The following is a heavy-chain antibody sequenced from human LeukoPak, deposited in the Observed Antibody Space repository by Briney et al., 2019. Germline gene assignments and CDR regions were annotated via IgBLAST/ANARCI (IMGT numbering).Heavy chain of an antibody. CDR3: ATGGTY. CDR2: ISSSGTTT. D-gene: IGHD3-16*01. Sequence: GGSLRLSCAASGFTFSSYEMNWVRQAPGKGLEWVSYISSSGTTTYYADSVKGRFIISRDNAKNSLYLQMNSLRAEDTAVYYYATGGTYWGQGTLVTVSS. V-gene: IGHV3-48*03. J-gene: IGHJ4*02. CDR1: GFTFSSYE.